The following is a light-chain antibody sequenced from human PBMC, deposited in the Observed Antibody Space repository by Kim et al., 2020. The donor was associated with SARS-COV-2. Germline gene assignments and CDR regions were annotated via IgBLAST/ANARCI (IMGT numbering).Light chain of an antibody. CDR2: QDS. V-gene: IGLV3-1*01. CDR1: KLGDKY. CDR3: QAWDSSTANWV. Sequence: PGQTASITCSGDKLGDKYACWYQQKPGQSPVLVIYQDSKRPSGIPERFSGSNSGNTATLTISGTQAMDEADYYCQAWDSSTANWVFGGGTKLTVL. J-gene: IGLJ3*02.